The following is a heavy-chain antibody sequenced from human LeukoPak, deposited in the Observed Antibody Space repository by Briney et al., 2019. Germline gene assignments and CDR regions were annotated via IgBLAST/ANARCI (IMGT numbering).Heavy chain of an antibody. CDR2: IIPIFGTA. D-gene: IGHD3-10*01. J-gene: IGHJ4*02. CDR1: GYTFTSYG. Sequence: SVKVSCKTSGYTFTSYGINWVRQAPGQGLEWMGGIIPIFGTANYAQKFQGRVTITADESTSTAYMELSSLRSEDTAVYYCARDHYGSGTYYNNPRGSYFDYWGQGALVTVSS. CDR3: ARDHYGSGTYYNNPRGSYFDY. V-gene: IGHV1-69*13.